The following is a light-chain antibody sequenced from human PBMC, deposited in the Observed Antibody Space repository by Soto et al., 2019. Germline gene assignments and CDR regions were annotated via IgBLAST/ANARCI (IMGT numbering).Light chain of an antibody. V-gene: IGLV2-11*01. CDR1: SSDVGGYNY. CDR3: SVYTRTSTYV. Sequence: QSVLTQPRSVSGSPGQSVTISCTGASSDVGGYNYVSWYQQHPGKAPKLMIYDVSKRPSGVPDRFSGSRSGNTASLTISGLQAEDEGDYYCSVYTRTSTYVFGTGTKVTVL. CDR2: DVS. J-gene: IGLJ1*01.